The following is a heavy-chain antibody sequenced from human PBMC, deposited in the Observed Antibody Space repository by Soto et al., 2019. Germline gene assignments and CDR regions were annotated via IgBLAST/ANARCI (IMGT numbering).Heavy chain of an antibody. CDR2: IIPIFGTT. CDR3: ARGGVRVLHTPLRIDP. D-gene: IGHD3-10*01. V-gene: IGHV1-69*01. CDR1: GGTFSTYG. Sequence: QVQLVQSGAEVKKPGSSVKVSCKSSGGTFSTYGFFWVRQAPGQGLEWMGGIIPIFGTTNYAQKFQDRGTITTDESTSTVYMELTSLNPEDPAVYYCARGGVRVLHTPLRIDPWGQGTLVTVSA. J-gene: IGHJ5*02.